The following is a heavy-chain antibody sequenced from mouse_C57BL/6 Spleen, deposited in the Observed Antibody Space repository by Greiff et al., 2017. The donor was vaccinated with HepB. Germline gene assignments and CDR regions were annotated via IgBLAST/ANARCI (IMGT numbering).Heavy chain of an antibody. CDR2: INPNNGGT. V-gene: IGHV1-26*01. Sequence: VQLQQSGPELVKPGASVKISCKASGYTFTDYYMNWVKQSHGKSLEWIGDINPNNGGTSYNQKFKGKATLTVDKSSSTAYMELRSLTSEDSAVYYCAKGSSYFYWYFDVWGTGTTVTVSS. CDR3: AKGSSYFYWYFDV. D-gene: IGHD1-1*01. CDR1: GYTFTDYY. J-gene: IGHJ1*03.